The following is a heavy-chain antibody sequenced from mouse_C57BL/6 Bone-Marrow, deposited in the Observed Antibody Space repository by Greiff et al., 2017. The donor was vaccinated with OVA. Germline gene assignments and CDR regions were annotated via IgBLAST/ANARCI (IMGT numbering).Heavy chain of an antibody. V-gene: IGHV5-6*02. CDR3: ARDYGSSHYWYFDV. J-gene: IGHJ1*03. Sequence: EVKLVESGGDLVKPGGSLKLSCAASGFTFSSYGMSWVRQTPDKRLEWVATISSGGSYTYYPDSVKGRFTISRDNAKNTLYLQMSSLKSEDTAMYYCARDYGSSHYWYFDVWGTGTTVTVSS. D-gene: IGHD1-1*01. CDR1: GFTFSSYG. CDR2: ISSGGSYT.